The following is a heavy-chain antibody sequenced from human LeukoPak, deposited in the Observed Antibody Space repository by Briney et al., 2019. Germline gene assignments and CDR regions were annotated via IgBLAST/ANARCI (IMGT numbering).Heavy chain of an antibody. Sequence: GGSLRLSCAASGFTFSSYAMSWVRQAPGRGLEWVSAISGSGGSTYYADSVKGRFAISRDNSWNTLYLQMNSLRAEDTAVYYCAKNQPLVRGVTPPWYWGQGTLVTVSS. J-gene: IGHJ4*02. V-gene: IGHV3-23*01. CDR1: GFTFSSYA. D-gene: IGHD3-10*01. CDR3: AKNQPLVRGVTPPWY. CDR2: ISGSGGST.